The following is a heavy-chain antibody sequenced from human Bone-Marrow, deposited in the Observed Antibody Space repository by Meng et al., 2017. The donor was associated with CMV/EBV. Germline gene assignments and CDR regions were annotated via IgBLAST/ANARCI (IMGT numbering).Heavy chain of an antibody. V-gene: IGHV4-39*01. D-gene: IGHD6-6*01. CDR2: IFYSGST. Sequence: SETLSLTCTVSGGSISSTNYYWAWIRQSPGKGLEWIGSIFYSGSTYYNPSLKSRVTISVDTSKNQFSLKLTSVTAADTAVYYCATLSRGSSQSFDHCGQETLVTVSS. CDR1: GGSISSTNYY. J-gene: IGHJ4*02. CDR3: ATLSRGSSQSFDH.